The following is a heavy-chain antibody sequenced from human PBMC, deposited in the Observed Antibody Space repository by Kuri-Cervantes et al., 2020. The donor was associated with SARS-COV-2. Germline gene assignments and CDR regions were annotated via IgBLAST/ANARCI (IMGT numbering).Heavy chain of an antibody. CDR1: GFTFSSYA. CDR2: ISYDGSNK. D-gene: IGHD2-2*01. CDR3: ARWDIVVAPTAHLNPGFDP. Sequence: GESLKISCAASGFTFSSYAMHWVRQAPGKGLEWVAVISYDGSNKYYADSVKGRFTISRDNSKNTLYLQMNSLRAEDTAVYYCARWDIVVAPTAHLNPGFDPWGQGTLVTVSS. V-gene: IGHV3-30-3*01. J-gene: IGHJ5*02.